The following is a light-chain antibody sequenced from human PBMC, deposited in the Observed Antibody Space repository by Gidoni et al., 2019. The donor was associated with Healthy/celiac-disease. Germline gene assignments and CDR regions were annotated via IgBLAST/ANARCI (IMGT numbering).Light chain of an antibody. Sequence: DIVMTQSPDSLAVSLGERATINCKSSQTVLYRSDNRNYLAWYQQKPGQSPKLLLYWASTRASGVPDRFRGSGSGTDFTLTISTLQAEDAAVYFCQQYYDSPRTFGHGTKVEIK. V-gene: IGKV4-1*01. J-gene: IGKJ1*01. CDR3: QQYYDSPRT. CDR2: WAS. CDR1: QTVLYRSDNRNY.